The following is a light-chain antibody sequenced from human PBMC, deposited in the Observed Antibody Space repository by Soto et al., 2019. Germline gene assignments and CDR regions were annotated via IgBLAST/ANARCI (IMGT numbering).Light chain of an antibody. Sequence: QSVLAQPASVSGSPGQSITISCTGTTSVVGNYNYVSWFQQHPGKPPKLMIYEVTNRPSGVSNRFSGSKAGITASLTISGLQAEDEADYYCSSYTTNTTLVFGTGTKATVL. CDR1: TSVVGNYNY. J-gene: IGLJ1*01. CDR2: EVT. V-gene: IGLV2-14*01. CDR3: SSYTTNTTLV.